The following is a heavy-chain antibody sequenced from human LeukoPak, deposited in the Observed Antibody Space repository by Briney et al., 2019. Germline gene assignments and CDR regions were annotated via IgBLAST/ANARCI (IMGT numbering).Heavy chain of an antibody. CDR3: AKSPCGGDCYSFDY. Sequence: GGSLRLSCAAYGFTFDDYAMHWVRQAPGKGLEWVSGISWNSGSIGYADSVKGRFTISRDNAKNSLYLQMNSLRAEDTAVYYCAKSPCGGDCYSFDYWGQGTLVTVSS. CDR1: GFTFDDYA. J-gene: IGHJ4*02. D-gene: IGHD2-21*02. CDR2: ISWNSGSI. V-gene: IGHV3-9*01.